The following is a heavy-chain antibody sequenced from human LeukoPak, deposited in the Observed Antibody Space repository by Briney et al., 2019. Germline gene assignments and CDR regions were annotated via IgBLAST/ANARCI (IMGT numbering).Heavy chain of an antibody. J-gene: IGHJ4*01. CDR3: TKVMRGRANFGSGSSLDY. D-gene: IGHD3-10*01. Sequence: GGSLRLSCAASGFTFSSYAMHWVRQAPGKGLGWVSAISGSGDSTYYADSVKGRFTISRDNSKSTLFLEMDSLRVEDSAVYYCTKVMRGRANFGSGSSLDYWGQGTVVPVSP. CDR2: ISGSGDST. CDR1: GFTFSSYA. V-gene: IGHV3-23*01.